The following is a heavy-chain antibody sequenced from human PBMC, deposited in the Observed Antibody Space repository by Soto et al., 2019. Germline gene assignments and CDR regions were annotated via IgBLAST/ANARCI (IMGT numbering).Heavy chain of an antibody. V-gene: IGHV3-33*01. Sequence: GGSLRLSCAASGFTFSSYGMHWVRQAPGKGLEWVAVIWYDGSNKYYADSVKGRFTISRDNSKNTLYLQMNSLRAEDTAVYYCAREHSTAAAGFFYFDYWGQGTL. D-gene: IGHD6-13*01. CDR3: AREHSTAAAGFFYFDY. CDR1: GFTFSSYG. CDR2: IWYDGSNK. J-gene: IGHJ4*02.